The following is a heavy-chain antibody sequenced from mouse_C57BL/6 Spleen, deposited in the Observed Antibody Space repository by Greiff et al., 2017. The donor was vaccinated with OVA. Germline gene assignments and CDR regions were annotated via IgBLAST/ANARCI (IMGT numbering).Heavy chain of an antibody. J-gene: IGHJ2*01. CDR2: INPSSGYT. Sequence: VQLQESGAELVKPGASVKLSCKASGYTFTSYWMHWVKQRPGQGLEWIGYINPSSGYTKYNQKFKDKATLTADKSSSTAYMQLSSLTYEDSAVYCCVIYYWQGNFDYWGQGTTLTVSS. V-gene: IGHV1-7*01. CDR1: GYTFTSYW. CDR3: VIYYWQGNFDY. D-gene: IGHD1-1*01.